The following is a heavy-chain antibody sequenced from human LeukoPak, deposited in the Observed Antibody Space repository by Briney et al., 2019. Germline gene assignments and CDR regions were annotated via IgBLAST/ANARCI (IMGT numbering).Heavy chain of an antibody. J-gene: IGHJ3*02. Sequence: PSETLSLTCTVSGGSVSSGNYYWTWIRQPPGKGLEWIGYIYYSGSTNYNPSLKSRVTISVDTSKNQFSLKLSSVTAADTAVYYCASSYYDILTGYSHDAFDIWGQGTMVTVSS. CDR1: GGSVSSGNYY. CDR3: ASSYYDILTGYSHDAFDI. D-gene: IGHD3-9*01. CDR2: IYYSGST. V-gene: IGHV4-61*01.